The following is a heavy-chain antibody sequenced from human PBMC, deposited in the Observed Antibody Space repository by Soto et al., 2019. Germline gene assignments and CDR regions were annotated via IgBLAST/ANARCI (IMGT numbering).Heavy chain of an antibody. Sequence: EVQLVESGGGLVQPGRSLRLSCAASGFTFDDYAMHWVRQAPGKGLEWVSGISWNSGSIGYADSVKGRFTISRDNAKNSLYLQMKSLRAEDTALYYCAKVREYSGYGTFDYWGQGTLVTVSS. CDR1: GFTFDDYA. V-gene: IGHV3-9*01. D-gene: IGHD5-12*01. CDR2: ISWNSGSI. J-gene: IGHJ4*02. CDR3: AKVREYSGYGTFDY.